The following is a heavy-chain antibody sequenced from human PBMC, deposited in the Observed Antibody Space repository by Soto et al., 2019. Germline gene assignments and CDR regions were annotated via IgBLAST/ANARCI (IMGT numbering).Heavy chain of an antibody. J-gene: IGHJ6*03. CDR3: TTDPVRGVAYYYYYYMDV. CDR1: GFTFSNAW. Sequence: EVQLVESGGGLVKPGGSLRLSCAASGFTFSNAWMSWVRQAPGKGLEWDGRIKSKTDGGTTDYAAPVKGRFTISRDDSKNTLYLKMTSLKTEDTAVYYCTTDPVRGVAYYYYYYMDVWGKGTTVTVSS. D-gene: IGHD3-10*01. V-gene: IGHV3-15*01. CDR2: IKSKTDGGTT.